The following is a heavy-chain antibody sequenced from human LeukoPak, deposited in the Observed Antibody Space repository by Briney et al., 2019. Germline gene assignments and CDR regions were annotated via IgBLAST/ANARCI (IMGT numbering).Heavy chain of an antibody. Sequence: GESLKISCKGSGYSFTSYWIGWVRQMPGKGLEWMGIIYPGDSDTRYSPSFQGQVTISADKSISTAYLQWSSLKASDTAMYYCARHGRLGYCSSTSCPTPAFDIWGQGTMVTVSS. V-gene: IGHV5-51*01. CDR1: GYSFTSYW. D-gene: IGHD2-2*01. CDR2: IYPGDSDT. J-gene: IGHJ3*02. CDR3: ARHGRLGYCSSTSCPTPAFDI.